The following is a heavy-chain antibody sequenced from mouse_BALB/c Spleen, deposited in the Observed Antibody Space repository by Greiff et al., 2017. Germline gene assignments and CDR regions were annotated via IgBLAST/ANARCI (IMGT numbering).Heavy chain of an antibody. J-gene: IGHJ4*01. CDR1: GYTFTSYY. CDR3: TRSSYYGKAMDY. CDR2: INPSNGGT. Sequence: QVQLQQSGAELVKPGASVKLSCKASGYTFTSYYMYWVKQRPGQGLEWIGEINPSNGGTNFNEKFKSKATLTVDKSSSTAYMQLSSLTSEDSAVYYCTRSSYYGKAMDYWGQGTSVTVSS. V-gene: IGHV1S81*02. D-gene: IGHD2-10*01.